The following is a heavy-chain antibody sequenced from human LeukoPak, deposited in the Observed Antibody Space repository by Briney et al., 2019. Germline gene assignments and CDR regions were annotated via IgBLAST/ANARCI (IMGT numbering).Heavy chain of an antibody. CDR1: GGTFSSYA. J-gene: IGHJ5*02. CDR3: ARVPTIAAAESWFDP. Sequence: SVKVSCKASGGTFSSYAISWVRQAPGQGLEWMGRIIPIFGTANYAQKFQGRVTITTDESTSTAYMELSSLRSEDPAVYYCARVPTIAAAESWFDPWGQGTLVTVSS. V-gene: IGHV1-69*05. CDR2: IIPIFGTA. D-gene: IGHD6-13*01.